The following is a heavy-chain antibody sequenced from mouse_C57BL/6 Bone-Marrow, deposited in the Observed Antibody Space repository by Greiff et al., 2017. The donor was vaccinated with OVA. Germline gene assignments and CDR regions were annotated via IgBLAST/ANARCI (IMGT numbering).Heavy chain of an antibody. Sequence: VQLQQPGAELVKPGASVKMSCKASGYTFTSYWITWVKQRPGQGLEWIGDIYPGSGSTNYNEKFKSKATLTVDTSSSTAYMQLSSLTSEDSAVYYCARVQFITTVVAHWYFDVWGTGTTVTVSS. J-gene: IGHJ1*03. CDR2: IYPGSGST. CDR3: ARVQFITTVVAHWYFDV. CDR1: GYTFTSYW. D-gene: IGHD1-1*01. V-gene: IGHV1-55*01.